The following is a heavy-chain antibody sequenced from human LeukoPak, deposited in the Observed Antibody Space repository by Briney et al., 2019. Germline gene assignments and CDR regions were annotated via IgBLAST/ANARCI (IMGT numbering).Heavy chain of an antibody. CDR2: LYYSGST. CDR1: GGSFSSSSYY. CDR3: ARITMVRGVDY. Sequence: PSETLSLTCTVSGGSFSSSSYYWGWIRQPPGKGLEWIGSLYYSGSTYYNPSLKSRVTISVDTSKNQFSLKLSSVTAADTAVYYCARITMVRGVDYWGQGTLVTVSS. J-gene: IGHJ4*02. V-gene: IGHV4-39*01. D-gene: IGHD3-10*01.